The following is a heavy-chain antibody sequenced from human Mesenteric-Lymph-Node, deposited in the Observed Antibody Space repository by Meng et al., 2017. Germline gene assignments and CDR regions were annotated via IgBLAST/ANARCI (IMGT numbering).Heavy chain of an antibody. CDR3: ARRGSGYHLDY. CDR2: IGTAGDT. V-gene: IGHV3-13*01. Sequence: GGSLRLSCAASGFTFSSYDMHWVRQATGKGLEWVSAIGTAGDTYYPDSMKGRFTISREDAKSSSYLQMNSLRAGDTAVYYCARRGSGYHLDYWGQGTLVTVSS. CDR1: GFTFSSYD. D-gene: IGHD5-12*01. J-gene: IGHJ4*02.